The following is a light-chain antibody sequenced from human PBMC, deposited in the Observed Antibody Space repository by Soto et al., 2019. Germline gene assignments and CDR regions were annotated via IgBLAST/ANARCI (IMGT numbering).Light chain of an antibody. J-gene: IGLJ2*01. CDR1: STDVGGYDY. CDR2: DVS. V-gene: IGLV2-14*03. CDR3: SSYTSTYTVI. Sequence: QSALTQSASVSGSLGQSISISCTGTSTDVGGYDYVSWYQQHPGKAPRLMIYDVSNRPSGVSNRFSGSKSGNTASLTISGLQAEDEADYYCSSYTSTYTVIFGGGTKLTVL.